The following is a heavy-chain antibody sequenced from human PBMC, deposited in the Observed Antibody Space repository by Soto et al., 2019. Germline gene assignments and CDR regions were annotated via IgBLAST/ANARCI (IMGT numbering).Heavy chain of an antibody. CDR2: IVPILGTS. J-gene: IGHJ6*02. CDR1: GGTFTSYA. D-gene: IGHD1-1*01. CDR3: ARELERHNYYYGIDV. V-gene: IGHV1-69*01. Sequence: QVPLVQSGAEVKKPGSSVKVSCKASGGTFTSYAVVWVRQAPGQGLEGMGGIVPILGTSKYAQRFQGRVSVTAAGSWSTVYVELSSLRYDDTAIYYCARELERHNYYYGIDVWGQGTTVTVSS.